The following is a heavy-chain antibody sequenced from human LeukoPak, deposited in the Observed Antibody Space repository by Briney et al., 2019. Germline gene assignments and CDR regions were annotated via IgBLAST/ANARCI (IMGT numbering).Heavy chain of an antibody. CDR2: ISVSDDST. D-gene: IGHD2-2*01. J-gene: IGHJ4*02. V-gene: IGHV3-23*01. CDR1: RFTASGYT. CDR3: AKARYCSSTNCPYDY. Sequence: GCSPRLSCPASRFTASGYTMNCGSQAPGNGLERVSGISVSDDSTYYADSVKGRFTMSRDNSNNMLYLQMNSLRAEDTAVYYCAKARYCSSTNCPYDYWGQGSLVTVS.